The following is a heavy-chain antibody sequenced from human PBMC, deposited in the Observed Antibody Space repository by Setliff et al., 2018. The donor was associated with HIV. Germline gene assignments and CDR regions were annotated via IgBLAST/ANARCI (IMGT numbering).Heavy chain of an antibody. V-gene: IGHV1-46*01. CDR3: ARAPYYYDSSGWVDY. D-gene: IGHD3-22*01. CDR2: INPSGGQR. CDR1: GYTFTNYF. Sequence: ASVKVSCKASGYTFTNYFVHWVRQAPGQGLEWMGMINPSGGQRSFAQKFQGRITVATATSTATSTGTVYMELSSLRSEDTAVYYCARAPYYYDSSGWVDYWGQGTLVTVSS. J-gene: IGHJ4*02.